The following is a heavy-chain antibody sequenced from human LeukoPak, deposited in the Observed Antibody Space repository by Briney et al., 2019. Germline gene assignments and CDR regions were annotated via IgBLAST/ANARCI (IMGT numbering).Heavy chain of an antibody. CDR3: ARVGGCISTSCYRLDY. CDR1: GFTFSSNW. CDR2: INSDGSST. V-gene: IGHV3-74*01. D-gene: IGHD2-2*01. J-gene: IGHJ4*02. Sequence: GSLRLSCAASGFTFSSNWMHWVRQAPGKGLVWVSRINSDGSSTSYADSVKGRFTISRDNAKNTLYLQMNSLRAEDTAVYHCARVGGCISTSCYRLDYWGQGTLVTVSS.